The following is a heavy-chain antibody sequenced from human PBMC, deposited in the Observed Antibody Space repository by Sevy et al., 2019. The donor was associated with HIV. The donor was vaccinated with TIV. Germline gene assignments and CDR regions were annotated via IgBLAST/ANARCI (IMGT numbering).Heavy chain of an antibody. CDR3: TTGHQELGM. Sequence: GGCLRLSCAASGFPFSSHWMNWVRQAPGKGLDWVASIKQDGSEMYYVDSVKGRFTISRDNAKNSVYLQMNRLRVEDTAMYYCTTGHQELGMRGQGTLVTVSS. CDR2: IKQDGSEM. J-gene: IGHJ4*02. D-gene: IGHD6-13*01. V-gene: IGHV3-7*01. CDR1: GFPFSSHW.